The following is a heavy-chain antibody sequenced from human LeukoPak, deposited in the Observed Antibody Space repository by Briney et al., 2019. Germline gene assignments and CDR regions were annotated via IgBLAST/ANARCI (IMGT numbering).Heavy chain of an antibody. Sequence: GGSLRLSCAASGFTFSSYAMSWVRQAPGKGLEWVSAISGSGGSTYYADSVKGRFTISRDNSKNTLYPQMNSLRAEDTAVYYCAKSVAVATSGGYWGQGTLVTVSS. CDR2: ISGSGGST. V-gene: IGHV3-23*01. CDR3: AKSVAVATSGGY. D-gene: IGHD6-19*01. J-gene: IGHJ4*02. CDR1: GFTFSSYA.